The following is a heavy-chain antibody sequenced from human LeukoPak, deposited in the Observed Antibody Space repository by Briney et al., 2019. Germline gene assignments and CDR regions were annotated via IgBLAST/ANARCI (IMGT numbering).Heavy chain of an antibody. CDR3: AKDSSGFYYYYMDV. CDR2: ISGSGGST. Sequence: GGSLRLSCAASGFTVSSNYMSWVRQAPGKGLERVSAISGSGGSTYYADSVKGRFTISRDNSKNTLYLQMNSLRAEDTAVYYCAKDSSGFYYYYMDVWGKGTTVTVSS. V-gene: IGHV3-23*01. CDR1: GFTVSSNY. D-gene: IGHD6-19*01. J-gene: IGHJ6*03.